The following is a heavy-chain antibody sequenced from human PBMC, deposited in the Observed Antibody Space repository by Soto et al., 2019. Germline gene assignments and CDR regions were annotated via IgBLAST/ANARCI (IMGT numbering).Heavy chain of an antibody. CDR2: ISYDGSNK. CDR1: GFTFSSYA. D-gene: IGHD3-9*01. Sequence: GGSLRLSCAASGFTFSSYAMHWVRQAPGKGLEWVAVISYDGSNKYYADSVKGRFTISRDNSKNTSDLQMNSLRAEDTAVYYCARDIWYYDILTGYYETTAGYYYYGMDVWGQGTTVTVSS. V-gene: IGHV3-30-3*01. CDR3: ARDIWYYDILTGYYETTAGYYYYGMDV. J-gene: IGHJ6*02.